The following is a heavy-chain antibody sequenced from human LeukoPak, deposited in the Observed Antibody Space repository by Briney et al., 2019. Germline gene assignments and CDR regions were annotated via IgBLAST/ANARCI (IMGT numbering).Heavy chain of an antibody. D-gene: IGHD5-18*01. V-gene: IGHV3-48*04. CDR1: GLAFSKYS. J-gene: IGHJ4*02. CDR2: IDTSSTTM. CDR3: AKTGIQLYPQRPY. Sequence: GGSLRLSCAASGLAFSKYSMTWVRQAPGKGLEWVSFIDTSSTTMYYTDSVKGRFTISRDNAKNSLYLQMNSLKVEDTAIYYCAKTGIQLYPQRPYWGQGTLVTVSS.